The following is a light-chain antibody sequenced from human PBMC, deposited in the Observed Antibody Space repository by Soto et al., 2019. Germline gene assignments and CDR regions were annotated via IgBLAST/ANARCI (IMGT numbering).Light chain of an antibody. Sequence: DIVLTQSPASLSLSPGERATLSCRASQSISSHLAWYQQKPGQAPRLLIYDAFNRATGIPARFSGSWSGTDFTLTMSSLEPEDFAVDYCQPRSDWPLTFGQGTKVDIK. J-gene: IGKJ1*01. V-gene: IGKV3-11*01. CDR1: QSISSH. CDR2: DAF. CDR3: QPRSDWPLT.